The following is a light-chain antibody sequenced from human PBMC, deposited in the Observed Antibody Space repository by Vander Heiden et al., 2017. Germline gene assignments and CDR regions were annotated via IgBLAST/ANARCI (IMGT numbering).Light chain of an antibody. V-gene: IGLV2-14*03. J-gene: IGLJ1*01. Sequence: ALTQPASVSVSPGQSITISCTGTSSDVGGYNYVAWYQQHPGKAPKLMIYDVSNRPSGVSNRFSGSKSGNTASLTISGLQAEDEADYYCSSYTSSSSYVFGTGTKVTVL. CDR2: DVS. CDR1: SSDVGGYNY. CDR3: SSYTSSSSYV.